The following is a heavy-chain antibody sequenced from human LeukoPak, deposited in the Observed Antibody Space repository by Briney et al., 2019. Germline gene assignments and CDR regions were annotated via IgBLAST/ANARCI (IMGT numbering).Heavy chain of an antibody. Sequence: ASVKVSCKASGYTFLSYGISWVRQAPGQGLEWMGWISAYNGNTNYAQKLQGRVTMTTDTSTSTDYMELRSLRSDDTAVYYCARDPGTYGGNTFDYWGQGTLVTVSS. V-gene: IGHV1-18*01. CDR1: GYTFLSYG. D-gene: IGHD4-23*01. CDR3: ARDPGTYGGNTFDY. CDR2: ISAYNGNT. J-gene: IGHJ4*02.